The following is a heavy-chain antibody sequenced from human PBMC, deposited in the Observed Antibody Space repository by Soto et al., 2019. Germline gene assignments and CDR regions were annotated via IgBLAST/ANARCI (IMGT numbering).Heavy chain of an antibody. J-gene: IGHJ6*02. D-gene: IGHD6-19*01. Sequence: VQLVESGGGVVQPGRSLRLSCAASGFTFSSYDMHWVRQATGKGLEWVSAIGTAGDTYYPGSVKGRFTISRENAKNSLYLQMNSLRAGDTAVYYCARARYSSGWYGDYYYGMDVWGQGTTVTVSS. CDR3: ARARYSSGWYGDYYYGMDV. V-gene: IGHV3-13*01. CDR1: GFTFSSYD. CDR2: IGTAGDT.